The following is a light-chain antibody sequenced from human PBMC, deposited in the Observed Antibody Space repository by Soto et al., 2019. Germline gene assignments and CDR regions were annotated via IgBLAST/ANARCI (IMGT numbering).Light chain of an antibody. CDR2: GAS. Sequence: EIVMTQSPATLSLSPGERATLSCRASQSVGSNLAWYQQKPGQAPRLLIYGASTRATGIPARFSGSGSGTGFTLTISSLQSEDFAIYVCQQYNNWPPDRTFGQGTKVEIK. V-gene: IGKV3-15*01. J-gene: IGKJ1*01. CDR3: QQYNNWPPDRT. CDR1: QSVGSN.